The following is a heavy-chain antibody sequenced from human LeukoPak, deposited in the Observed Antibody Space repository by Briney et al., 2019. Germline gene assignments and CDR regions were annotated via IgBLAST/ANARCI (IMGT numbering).Heavy chain of an antibody. CDR2: IKEDGTEK. J-gene: IGHJ4*02. D-gene: IGHD1-1*01. CDR3: VRESRPGGAMGLYHNLDY. CDR1: GFTFSDFW. Sequence: GGSLRLSCAGSGFTFSDFWMTWVRQTPGKGLEWVANIKEDGTEKNLVDSVKGRFTISRDNTRNLLFLEMNNLRGDDTAIYYCVRESRPGGAMGLYHNLDYWGQGTLVAVSS. V-gene: IGHV3-7*01.